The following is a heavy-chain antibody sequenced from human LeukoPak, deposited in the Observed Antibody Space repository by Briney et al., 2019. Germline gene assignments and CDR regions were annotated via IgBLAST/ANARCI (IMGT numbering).Heavy chain of an antibody. Sequence: GGSLRLSCAASGFTFSIYAIHWVRQAPGKGLEWVAFIRNDGNYKSYADSVKGRFTVSRDNSRNTLYLQMNSLRAEDTAVYYCAKPYLGYCSGGSCYSGVAGVNYFDYWGQGTLVTVSS. CDR3: AKPYLGYCSGGSCYSGVAGVNYFDY. V-gene: IGHV3-30*02. CDR1: GFTFSIYA. D-gene: IGHD2-15*01. J-gene: IGHJ4*02. CDR2: IRNDGNYK.